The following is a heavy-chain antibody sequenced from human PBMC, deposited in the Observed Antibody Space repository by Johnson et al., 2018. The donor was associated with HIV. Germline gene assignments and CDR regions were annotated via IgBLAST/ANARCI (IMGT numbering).Heavy chain of an antibody. J-gene: IGHJ3*02. V-gene: IGHV3-13*01. Sequence: VQLVESGGGLVQPGGSLRLSCAASGFTFSSYDMHWVRQATGKGLAWVSALGTAGNTYYPGPVKGRFTISRENAKTSLYLQMNSLRAGDTAVNYCARVSSGGAFDIWGQGTMVTVSS. CDR1: GFTFSSYD. CDR3: ARVSSGGAFDI. CDR2: LGTAGNT. D-gene: IGHD3-22*01.